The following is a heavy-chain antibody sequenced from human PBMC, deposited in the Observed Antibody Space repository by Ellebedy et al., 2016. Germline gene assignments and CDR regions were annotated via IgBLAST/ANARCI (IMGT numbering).Heavy chain of an antibody. CDR1: GFTFSSYA. Sequence: GGSLRLSCAASGFTFSSYAMHWVRQVPGKGLEWVAVISYDGSNKYYADSVKGRFTISRDNAKNSLYLQMNSLRAEDTAVYYCAKGLNEYYYYYMDVWGKGTTVTVSS. J-gene: IGHJ6*03. CDR3: AKGLNEYYYYYMDV. V-gene: IGHV3-30*04. D-gene: IGHD1-1*01. CDR2: ISYDGSNK.